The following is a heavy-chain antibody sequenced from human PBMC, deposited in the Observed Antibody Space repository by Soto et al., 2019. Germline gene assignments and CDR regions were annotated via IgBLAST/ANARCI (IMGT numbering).Heavy chain of an antibody. CDR3: ARGGAGDNFGAFY. CDR2: IIPTLGSA. V-gene: IGHV1-69*01. CDR1: EGGNLRDYR. D-gene: IGHD3-10*01. J-gene: IGHJ4*02. Sequence: QVQLVQSGAEMKKPGSSVQVSCKASEGGNLRDYRTTWLRQAPGQWLEWMGGIIPTLGSANYAHNFQGRVTITADESTGTVNRELRSLRSEEPACYYCARGGAGDNFGAFYWGKGTPVTVSS.